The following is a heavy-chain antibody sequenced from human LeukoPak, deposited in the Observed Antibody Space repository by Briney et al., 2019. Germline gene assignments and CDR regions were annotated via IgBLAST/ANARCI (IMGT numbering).Heavy chain of an antibody. J-gene: IGHJ5*02. CDR3: ARWYCSGGSCYRRLRFDP. Sequence: SETLSLTCTVSGGSISSYYWSWIRQPPGKGLEWIGYIYYSGSTNYNPSLKSRVTISVDTSKNQFSLKLSSVTAADTAAYYCARWYCSGGSCYRRLRFDPWGQGTLVTVSS. CDR2: IYYSGST. D-gene: IGHD2-15*01. V-gene: IGHV4-59*08. CDR1: GGSISSYY.